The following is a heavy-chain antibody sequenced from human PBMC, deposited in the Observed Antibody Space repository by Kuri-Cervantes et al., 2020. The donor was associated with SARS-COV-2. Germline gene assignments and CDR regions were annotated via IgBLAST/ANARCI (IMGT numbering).Heavy chain of an antibody. CDR1: GFTFSSYE. D-gene: IGHD3-3*01. Sequence: GGSLRLSCAASGFTFSSYEMNWVRQAPGKGLEWVSYISSSGSTIYYADSVKGRFTISSDSSKKTLFLQMSNLRAEDTAVYYCARDGGADADWFDPWGQGTLVTVSS. J-gene: IGHJ5*02. CDR3: ARDGGADADWFDP. CDR2: ISSSGSTI. V-gene: IGHV3-48*03.